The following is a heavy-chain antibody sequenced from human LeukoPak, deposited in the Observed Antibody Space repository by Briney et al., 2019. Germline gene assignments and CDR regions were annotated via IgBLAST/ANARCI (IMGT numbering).Heavy chain of an antibody. D-gene: IGHD3-10*01. J-gene: IGHJ4*02. CDR2: IIPILGIT. CDR1: GGTFSYYA. Sequence: SVKVSCKASGGTFSYYAISWVRQAPGQGLEWMGRIIPILGITNYAQKFQGRVTITADKSTSTAYMELSSLRSEDTAVYYCAKRYFDSGSYFPFDHWGQGTLVTVSS. V-gene: IGHV1-69*04. CDR3: AKRYFDSGSYFPFDH.